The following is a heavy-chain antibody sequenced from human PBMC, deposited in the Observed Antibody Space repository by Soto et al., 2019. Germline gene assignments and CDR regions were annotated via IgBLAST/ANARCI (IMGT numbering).Heavy chain of an antibody. V-gene: IGHV3-73*01. CDR2: IKTKAENYAA. CDR3: TRRDCRGGDCYSDFDY. Sequence: GGSLRLSCAASGFSFSGSDMHWVRQASGEGLEWVGRIKTKAENYAAALAASVKGRFSISRDDSKNTAYLEMNSLKTEDTAVYYCTRRDCRGGDCYSDFDYWGQGALVTVSS. D-gene: IGHD2-21*02. J-gene: IGHJ4*02. CDR1: GFSFSGSD.